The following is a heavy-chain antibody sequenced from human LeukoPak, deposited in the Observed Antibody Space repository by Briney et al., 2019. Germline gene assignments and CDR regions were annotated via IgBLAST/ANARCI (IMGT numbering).Heavy chain of an antibody. CDR1: GGSISSYY. V-gene: IGHV4-4*07. J-gene: IGHJ6*03. Sequence: SQTLSLTCTVSGGSISSYYWSWIRQPAGKGLEWIGRIYTSGSTNYNPSLKSRVTMSVDTSKNQFSLKLSSVTAADTAVYYCARDVKEGSGPLYPRSGYYYYMDVWGKGTTVTVSS. D-gene: IGHD3-10*01. CDR3: ARDVKEGSGPLYPRSGYYYYMDV. CDR2: IYTSGST.